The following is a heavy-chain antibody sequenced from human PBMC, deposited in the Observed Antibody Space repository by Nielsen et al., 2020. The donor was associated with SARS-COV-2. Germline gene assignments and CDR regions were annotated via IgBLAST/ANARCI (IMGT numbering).Heavy chain of an antibody. Sequence: WIRQPPGKGLEWIGSIYYSGNTYYNPPLKSRVTISVDTSKNQFSLKLSSVTAADTAVYYCASITLGYCSGGSCDNWFDPWGQGTLVTVSS. J-gene: IGHJ5*02. CDR2: IYYSGNT. CDR3: ASITLGYCSGGSCDNWFDP. D-gene: IGHD2-15*01. V-gene: IGHV4-39*07.